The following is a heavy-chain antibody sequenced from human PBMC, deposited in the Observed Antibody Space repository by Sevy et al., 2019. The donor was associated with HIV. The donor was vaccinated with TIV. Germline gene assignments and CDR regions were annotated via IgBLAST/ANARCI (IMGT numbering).Heavy chain of an antibody. CDR2: ISAYNGNT. CDR1: GYTFTSYG. J-gene: IGHJ6*02. V-gene: IGHV1-18*01. CDR3: ARERGPGLLKLWFGEYYYYGMDV. Sequence: ASVKVSCKASGYTFTSYGISWVRQAPGQGLEWMGWISAYNGNTNYAQKLQGRVTMTTDTSTSTAYMELRSLRSDDAAVYYCARERGPGLLKLWFGEYYYYGMDVWGQGTTVTVSS. D-gene: IGHD3-10*01.